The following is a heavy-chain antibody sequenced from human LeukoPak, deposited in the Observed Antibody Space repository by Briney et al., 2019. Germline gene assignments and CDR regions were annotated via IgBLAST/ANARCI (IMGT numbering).Heavy chain of an antibody. CDR3: ARGVLRYFDWYFDY. V-gene: IGHV3-48*02. D-gene: IGHD3-9*01. Sequence: GGSLRLSCAASGFTFSSYSMNWVRQAPGKGLEWVSYISSSSRTIYYADSVKGRFTISRDNAKNSLYLQMNSLRDEDTAVYYCARGVLRYFDWYFDYWGQGTLVTVSS. CDR2: ISSSSRTI. CDR1: GFTFSSYS. J-gene: IGHJ4*02.